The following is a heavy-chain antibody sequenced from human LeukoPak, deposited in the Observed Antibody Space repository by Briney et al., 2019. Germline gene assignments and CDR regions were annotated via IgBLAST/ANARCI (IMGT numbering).Heavy chain of an antibody. CDR1: GGSFSGYY. CDR2: INHSGST. J-gene: IGHJ6*02. CDR3: ARGPDLYYYYGMDV. Sequence: KASETLSLTCAVYGGSFSGYYWSWIRQPPGKGLEWIGEINHSGSTNYDPSLKSRVTISVDTSKNQFSLKLSSVTAADTAVYYCARGPDLYYYYGMDVWGQGTTVTVSS. V-gene: IGHV4-34*01.